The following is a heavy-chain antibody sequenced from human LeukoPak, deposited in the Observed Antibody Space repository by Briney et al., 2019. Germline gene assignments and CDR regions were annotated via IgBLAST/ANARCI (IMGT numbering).Heavy chain of an antibody. J-gene: IGHJ6*02. CDR2: VCTRGST. V-gene: IGHV4-4*07. CDR3: ARGTFQILSGYWYYYGMDV. CDR1: GDSITSYC. D-gene: IGHD3-9*01. Sequence: SETLSLTCPVSGDSITSYCWSWIRQPAGKGLEWIGRVCTRGSTYYNPSLKSRVAMSLDTSKTQFSLKLNSVTAADTAVYYCARGTFQILSGYWYYYGMDVWGRGTTVTVSS.